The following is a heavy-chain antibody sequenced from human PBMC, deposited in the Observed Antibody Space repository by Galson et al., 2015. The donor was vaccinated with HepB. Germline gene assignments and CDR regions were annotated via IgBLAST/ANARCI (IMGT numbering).Heavy chain of an antibody. D-gene: IGHD1-20*01. CDR2: ISYDGSKK. CDR1: GYTFNTYA. CDR3: ARQDPNWRYSDAFDV. V-gene: IGHV3-30*04. Sequence: SLRLSCAAAGYTFNTYAMHWVRQAPGKGLEWLAFISYDGSKKYSGDSGKGRFTISRDTSKNTLYLEMNSLRPEDTAVYYCARQDPNWRYSDAFDVWGPGTMVTVSS. J-gene: IGHJ3*01.